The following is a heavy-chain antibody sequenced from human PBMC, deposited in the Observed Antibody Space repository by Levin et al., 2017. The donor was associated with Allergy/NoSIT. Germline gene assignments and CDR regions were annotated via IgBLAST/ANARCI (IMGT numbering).Heavy chain of an antibody. J-gene: IGHJ4*02. V-gene: IGHV3-15*01. CDR2: IKSKSDGGTT. Sequence: GGSLRLSCAGSGFTFSNAWMSWVRQAPGKGLEWVGRIKSKSDGGTTEDAAPVKGRFTISREDSKNTLYLQMNSLKSEDTAGYYCTTEIRWSPVDLDYWGQGTLVTVSS. CDR1: GFTFSNAW. CDR3: TTEIRWSPVDLDY. D-gene: IGHD4-23*01.